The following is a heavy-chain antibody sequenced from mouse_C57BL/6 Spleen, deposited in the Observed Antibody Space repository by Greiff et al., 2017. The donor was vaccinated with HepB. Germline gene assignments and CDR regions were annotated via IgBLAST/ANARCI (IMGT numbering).Heavy chain of an antibody. Sequence: EVKLVESGGGLVQPGGSLKLSCAASGFTLSDYYMYWVRQTPEKRLEWVAYISNGGGSTYYPDTVKGRFTISRDNAKNTLYLQMSRLKSEDTAMYYCARRGDAMDYWGQGTSVTVSS. CDR1: GFTLSDYY. V-gene: IGHV5-12*01. J-gene: IGHJ4*01. CDR3: ARRGDAMDY. CDR2: ISNGGGST.